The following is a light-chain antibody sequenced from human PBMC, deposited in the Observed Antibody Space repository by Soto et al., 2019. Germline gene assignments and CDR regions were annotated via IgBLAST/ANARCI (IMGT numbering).Light chain of an antibody. CDR2: DAS. Sequence: EIVLTQSPATLSLSPGERATLSCRASQSVSSYLAWYQQKPGQAPRLLIYDASNRATGIPARFSGSGSGTDFPLTISRLEPEDSAFYYCQQYGSSGTFGQGTKVDIK. J-gene: IGKJ1*01. CDR3: QQYGSSGT. V-gene: IGKV3-11*01. CDR1: QSVSSY.